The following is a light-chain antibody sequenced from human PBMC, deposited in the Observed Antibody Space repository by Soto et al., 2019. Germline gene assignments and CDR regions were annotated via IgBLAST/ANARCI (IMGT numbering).Light chain of an antibody. CDR1: TGAVTSDNY. CDR2: STS. J-gene: IGLJ1*01. CDR3: LLYYGGVYV. V-gene: IGLV7-43*01. Sequence: QPVVTQEPSLTVSPGGAVTLTCASSTGAVTSDNYPNWFQLKPGQAPKSVIYSTSNKHSWTPARFSGSLLGGKAALTLSGVQPEDEAEYYCLLYYGGVYVFGSGTKVTVL.